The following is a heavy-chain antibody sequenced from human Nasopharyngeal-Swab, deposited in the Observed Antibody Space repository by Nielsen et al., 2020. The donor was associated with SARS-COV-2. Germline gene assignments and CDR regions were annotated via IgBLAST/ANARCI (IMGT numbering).Heavy chain of an antibody. D-gene: IGHD7-27*01. V-gene: IGHV3-7*04. J-gene: IGHJ4*02. Sequence: GGSLRLSCAASGFNFRAYWMNWVRLTPMKRLEWVATVKQDGTAIYHVDSLKGRFTISRGNAKNSLSLQMNNLRADDTAVYYCARENWGKLDYWGQGALVTVSS. CDR1: GFNFRAYW. CDR2: VKQDGTAI. CDR3: ARENWGKLDY.